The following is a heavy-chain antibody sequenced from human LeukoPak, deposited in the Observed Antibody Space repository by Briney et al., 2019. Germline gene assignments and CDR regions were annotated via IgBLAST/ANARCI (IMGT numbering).Heavy chain of an antibody. CDR1: GDSVSSDSAA. J-gene: IGHJ4*02. D-gene: IGHD3-16*01. V-gene: IGHV6-1*01. Sequence: SQTLSPTCAISGDSVSSDSAAWNWIRQSPLRGLEWLGRTYFRSKWYNDYAVSVKSRITINPDTSKNQFSLQLNSVTPEDTAVYYCARGSGGFFDYWGQGTLVTVSS. CDR2: TYFRSKWYN. CDR3: ARGSGGFFDY.